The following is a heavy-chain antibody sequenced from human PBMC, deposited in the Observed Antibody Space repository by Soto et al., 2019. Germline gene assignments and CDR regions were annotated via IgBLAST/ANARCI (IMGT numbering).Heavy chain of an antibody. CDR2: IIPILGIA. CDR1: GGTFSSYT. J-gene: IGHJ4*02. CDR3: ARGIQLLGGQVDY. Sequence: QVQLVQSGAEVKKPGSSVKVSCKASGGTFSSYTISWVRQAHGQGLEWMGRIIPILGIANYAQKFQGRVTITADKSTSTAYMELISLRSEDTAVYYCARGIQLLGGQVDYWGQGTLVTVSS. V-gene: IGHV1-69*02. D-gene: IGHD1-26*01.